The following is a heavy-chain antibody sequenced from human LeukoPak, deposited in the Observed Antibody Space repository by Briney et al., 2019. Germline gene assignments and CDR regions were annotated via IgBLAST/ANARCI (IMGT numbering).Heavy chain of an antibody. J-gene: IGHJ4*02. CDR3: ARIQYYDFWSGYLVY. D-gene: IGHD3-3*01. CDR1: GFTFSSYA. Sequence: TGGSLRLSCAASGFTFSSYAMSWVRQAPGKGLEWVSAISGSGDSTYYADSVKGRFTISRDNSKNTLYLQMNSLRAEDTAVYYCARIQYYDFWSGYLVYWGQGTLVTVSS. CDR2: ISGSGDST. V-gene: IGHV3-23*01.